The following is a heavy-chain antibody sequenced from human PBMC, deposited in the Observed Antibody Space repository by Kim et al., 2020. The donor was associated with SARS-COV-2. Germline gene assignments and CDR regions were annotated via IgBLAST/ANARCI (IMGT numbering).Heavy chain of an antibody. J-gene: IGHJ3*02. Sequence: GGSLRLSCAASGFTFSSYWMSWVRQAPGKGLEWVANIKQDGSEKYYVDSVKGRFTISRDNAKNSLYLQMNSLRAEDTAVYYCARALVYDFWSGWDAFDIWGQGKMGTVSS. CDR1: GFTFSSYW. CDR2: IKQDGSEK. V-gene: IGHV3-7*01. CDR3: ARALVYDFWSGWDAFDI. D-gene: IGHD3-3*01.